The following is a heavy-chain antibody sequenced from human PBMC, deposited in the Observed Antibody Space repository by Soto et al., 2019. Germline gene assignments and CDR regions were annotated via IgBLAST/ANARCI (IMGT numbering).Heavy chain of an antibody. CDR3: AKDRRNTQLLYYYDSPELGGFDY. V-gene: IGHV3-30*18. CDR2: ISYDGSNK. CDR1: GFTFSSYG. D-gene: IGHD3-22*01. J-gene: IGHJ4*02. Sequence: GGSLRLSCAASGFTFSSYGMHWVRQAPGKGLEWVAVISYDGSNKYYADSVKGRFTISRDNSKNTLYLQMNSLRAEDTAVYYCAKDRRNTQLLYYYDSPELGGFDYWGQGTLVTVSS.